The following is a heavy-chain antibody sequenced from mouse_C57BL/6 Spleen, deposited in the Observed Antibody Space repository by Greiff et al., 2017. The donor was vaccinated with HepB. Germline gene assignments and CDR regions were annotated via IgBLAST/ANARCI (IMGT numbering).Heavy chain of an antibody. CDR3: ARYGYYFDY. D-gene: IGHD1-1*01. CDR1: GFNFKDYY. Sequence: VQLKQSGAELVKPGASVKLSCTASGFNFKDYYMHWVKQRTEQGLEWIGRIDPEDGETNNAPKFKGKATRTADTSSNTAYLQLSSLTSEDTAVYYCARYGYYFDYWGQGTTLTVSS. J-gene: IGHJ2*01. V-gene: IGHV14-2*01. CDR2: IDPEDGET.